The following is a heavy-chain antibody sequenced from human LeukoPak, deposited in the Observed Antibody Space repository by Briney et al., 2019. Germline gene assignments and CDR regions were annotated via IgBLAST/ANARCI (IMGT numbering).Heavy chain of an antibody. V-gene: IGHV3-64*01. CDR3: ARGDTSLGGAFDI. CDR1: GFNLRSYA. CDR2: FSGDGGTT. Sequence: GGSLRLSCAASGFNLRSYAIHWVRQAPGKGLEHVSAFSGDGGTTSYAQSLKGRCTISRDNSKKMAYLQLGGLKTEDMAVYYCARGDTSLGGAFDIWGQGTMVAVSP. J-gene: IGHJ3*02. D-gene: IGHD3-16*01.